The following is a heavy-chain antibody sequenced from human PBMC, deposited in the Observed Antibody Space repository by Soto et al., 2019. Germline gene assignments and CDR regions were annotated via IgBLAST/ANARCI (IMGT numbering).Heavy chain of an antibody. V-gene: IGHV4-4*02. D-gene: IGHD3-3*02. CDR1: GCSITGSDW. CDR3: ANRPFFEWAPSCGLDV. Sequence: QMQLQESGPGLVKPSETLSLTCVVSGCSITGSDWWTWVRQSPEKGLEWIGEIFHSGNTNHSPSLKSGVTISLDKSAKQFSMKVNSVTAADRATYYCANRPFFEWAPSCGLDVWSPGTTVIVSS. CDR2: IFHSGNT. J-gene: IGHJ6*02.